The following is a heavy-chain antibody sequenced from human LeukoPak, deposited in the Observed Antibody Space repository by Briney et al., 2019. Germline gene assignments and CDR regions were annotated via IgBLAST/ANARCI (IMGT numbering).Heavy chain of an antibody. J-gene: IGHJ3*02. CDR1: GGSFSGYY. D-gene: IGHD2-15*01. V-gene: IGHV4-34*01. CDR3: AGDIVVVVAATHDAFDI. Sequence: SETLSLTCAVYGGSFSGYYWSWIRQPPGKGLEWIGEINHSGSTNYNPSLKSRVTISVDTSKNQFSLKLSSVTAADTAVYYCAGDIVVVVAATHDAFDIWGQGTMVTVSS. CDR2: INHSGST.